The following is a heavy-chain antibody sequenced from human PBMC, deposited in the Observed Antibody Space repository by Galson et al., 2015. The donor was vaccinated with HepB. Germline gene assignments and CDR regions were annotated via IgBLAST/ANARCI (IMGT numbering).Heavy chain of an antibody. CDR3: ATMPAAGWDFYYSGMDV. Sequence: SLRLSCAPSGFTFDDYSMHWVRQAPGKGLEWVSLISSSSSSTNYADSVKGRFSISRDNAQNSLYLQMNSLRDEDTAVYYCATMPAAGWDFYYSGMDVWGQGTTVTVSS. CDR2: ISSSSSST. CDR1: GFTFDDYS. J-gene: IGHJ6*02. V-gene: IGHV3-48*02. D-gene: IGHD2-2*01.